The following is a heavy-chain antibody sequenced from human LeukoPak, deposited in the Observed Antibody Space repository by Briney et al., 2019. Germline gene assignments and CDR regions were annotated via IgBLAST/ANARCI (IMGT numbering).Heavy chain of an antibody. V-gene: IGHV4-34*01. CDR3: ARLSTYCYGSGSYSLYWFDP. D-gene: IGHD3-10*01. CDR2: INHSGST. Sequence: PSETLSLTCAVYGGSFSGYYWSWIRQPPGKGLEWIGEINHSGSTNYNPSLKSRVTISVDTSKNQFSLKLSSVTAADTAVYYCARLSTYCYGSGSYSLYWFDPWGQGTLVTVSS. CDR1: GGSFSGYY. J-gene: IGHJ5*02.